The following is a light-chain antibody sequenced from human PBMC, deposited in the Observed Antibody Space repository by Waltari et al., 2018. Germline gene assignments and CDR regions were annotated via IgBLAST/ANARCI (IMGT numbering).Light chain of an antibody. V-gene: IGLV2-11*01. CDR2: DGS. Sequence: QSALTQPRSVSGSPGQSVTISCTGTSSDVGGYNYVPWYHQHPGKAPTLMIYDGSKRPSGVPDRFSGSNSGNTASLTISGLQAEDEADYYCCSYAGSYTLVFGGGTKLTVL. CDR3: CSYAGSYTLV. J-gene: IGLJ2*01. CDR1: SSDVGGYNY.